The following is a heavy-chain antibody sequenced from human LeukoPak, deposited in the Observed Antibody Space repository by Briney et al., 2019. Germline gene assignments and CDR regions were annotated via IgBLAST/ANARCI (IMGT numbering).Heavy chain of an antibody. CDR3: AAAQYSSGWYSGSYFDY. V-gene: IGHV3-9*01. CDR1: GFTFDDYA. D-gene: IGHD6-19*01. J-gene: IGHJ4*02. CDR2: ISWNSGSI. Sequence: GGSLRLSCTTSGFTFDDYAMHWVRQAPGKGLEWVSGISWNSGSIGYADSVKGRFTISRDNAKNSLYLQMNSLRAEDTAVYYCAAAQYSSGWYSGSYFDYWGQGTLVTVSS.